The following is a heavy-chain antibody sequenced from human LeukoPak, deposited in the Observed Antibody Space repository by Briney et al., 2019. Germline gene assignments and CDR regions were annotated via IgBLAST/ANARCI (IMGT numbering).Heavy chain of an antibody. CDR3: AKTGYNGSAYGTWYFDY. CDR2: IRYDGSNE. CDR1: GFTYSSNG. Sequence: PGGSLRLSCVTSGFTYSSNGLHWVGQAPGKGLEWVAFIRYDGSNEYYADSVKGRFTISRDNSKNTLYLQMNSLRTEDTAVYYCAKTGYNGSAYGTWYFDYWGQGTLVTVSS. V-gene: IGHV3-30*02. J-gene: IGHJ4*02. D-gene: IGHD5-12*01.